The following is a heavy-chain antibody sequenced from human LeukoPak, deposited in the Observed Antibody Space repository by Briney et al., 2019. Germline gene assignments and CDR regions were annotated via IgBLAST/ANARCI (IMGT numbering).Heavy chain of an antibody. CDR1: GFTFSSYA. CDR3: AKETYDSSGYYYYYYYGMDV. Sequence: RGSLRLSCAASGFTFSSYAMSWVRQAPGKGLEWVSAISGSGGSTYYADSVKGRFTISRDNSKNTLYLQMNSLRAEDTAVYYCAKETYDSSGYYYYYYYGMDVWGQGTTVTVSS. V-gene: IGHV3-23*01. J-gene: IGHJ6*02. D-gene: IGHD3-22*01. CDR2: ISGSGGST.